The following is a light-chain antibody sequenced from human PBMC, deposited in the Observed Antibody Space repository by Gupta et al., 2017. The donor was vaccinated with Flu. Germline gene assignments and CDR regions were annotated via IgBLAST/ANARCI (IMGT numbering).Light chain of an antibody. CDR1: SSDVGGYNY. J-gene: IGLJ3*02. CDR3: SSYTSSSPNWV. CDR2: EVS. V-gene: IGLV2-14*01. Sequence: QSALTQPASVSGSPGQSITISCTGTSSDVGGYNYVSWYQQHPGKAPQLIIYEVSNRPSGVSNRFSGSKSGNTASLTISGLQTEDEADYHCSSYTSSSPNWVFGGGTKLTVL.